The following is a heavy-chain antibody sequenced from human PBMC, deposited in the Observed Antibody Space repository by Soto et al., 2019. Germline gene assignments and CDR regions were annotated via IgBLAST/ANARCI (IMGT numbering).Heavy chain of an antibody. CDR2: ISGGGSKT. CDR1: GFPFSSYV. CDR3: AKDSNKYSSSLRGRYFDY. Sequence: GGSLRLSCAASGFPFSSYVMSWVRQAPGKGLEWVLGISGGGSKTFYADSVKGRFTISRDSSKNTLLLQMNSLGAEDTAVYYCAKDSNKYSSSLRGRYFDYWGQGIGVTVSS. J-gene: IGHJ4*02. V-gene: IGHV3-23*01. D-gene: IGHD4-4*01.